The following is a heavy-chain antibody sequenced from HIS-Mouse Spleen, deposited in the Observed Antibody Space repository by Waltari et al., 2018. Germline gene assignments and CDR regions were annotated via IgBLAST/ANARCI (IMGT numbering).Heavy chain of an antibody. Sequence: EVQLVESGGGLVQPGGSLRLSCAASGFTFSSYWMSWVRQAPGKGVGGVANIKEDGSEKYYVDSGKGRFTISRDNAKNSLYLQMNSLRAEDTAVYYCASLDGSGSYLYNWGQGTLVTVSS. CDR3: ASLDGSGSYLYN. CDR1: GFTFSSYW. J-gene: IGHJ4*02. D-gene: IGHD3-10*01. V-gene: IGHV3-7*01. CDR2: IKEDGSEK.